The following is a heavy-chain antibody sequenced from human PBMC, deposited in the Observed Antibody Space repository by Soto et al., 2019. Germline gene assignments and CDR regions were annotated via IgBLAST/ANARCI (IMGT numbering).Heavy chain of an antibody. Sequence: GGSLRLSCAASGFTFSSYAMSWVRQAPGKGLEWVPAISGTGDSTYYADSVKGRFTISRDTSKNTLYLQMDSLRAEDTALYYCAKSYSSNWYDYFDYWGQGTLVTVSS. J-gene: IGHJ4*02. V-gene: IGHV3-23*01. CDR1: GFTFSSYA. CDR3: AKSYSSNWYDYFDY. CDR2: ISGTGDST. D-gene: IGHD6-13*01.